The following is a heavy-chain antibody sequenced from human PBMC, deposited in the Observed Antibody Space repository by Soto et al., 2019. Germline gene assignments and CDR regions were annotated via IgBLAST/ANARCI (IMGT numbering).Heavy chain of an antibody. CDR2: ISSSSSTI. Sequence: GGSLRLSCAASGFTFSSYSMNWVRQAPGKGLEWVSYISSSSSTIYYADSVKGRFTISRDNAKNSLYLQMNSLRAEDTAVYYCASHVSIVGPWIGPFDYWGQGTRVTVSS. V-gene: IGHV3-48*01. CDR3: ASHVSIVGPWIGPFDY. CDR1: GFTFSSYS. D-gene: IGHD3-22*01. J-gene: IGHJ4*02.